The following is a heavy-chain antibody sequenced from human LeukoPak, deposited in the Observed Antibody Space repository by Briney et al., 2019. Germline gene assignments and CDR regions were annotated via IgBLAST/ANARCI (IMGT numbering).Heavy chain of an antibody. J-gene: IGHJ4*02. CDR3: ARGVSIGYCSSTSCSEGGY. D-gene: IGHD2-2*01. CDR2: ISYDGSNK. Sequence: GRSLRLSCAASGFTFSSCAMHWVRQAPGKGLEWVAVISYDGSNKYYADSVKGRFTISRDNSKNTLYLQMNSLRAEDTAVYYCARGVSIGYCSSTSCSEGGYWGQGTLVTVSS. V-gene: IGHV3-30-3*01. CDR1: GFTFSSCA.